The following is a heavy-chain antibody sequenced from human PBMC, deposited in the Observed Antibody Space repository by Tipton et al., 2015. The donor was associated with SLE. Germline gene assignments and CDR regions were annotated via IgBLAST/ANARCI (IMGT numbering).Heavy chain of an antibody. CDR1: GGSFSGYY. CDR2: INHSGST. V-gene: IGHV4-34*01. Sequence: TLSLTCAVYGGSFSGYYWSWIRQPPGKGLEWIGEINHSGSTNYNPSLKSRVTISVDTSKNQFSLKLSSVTAADTAVYYCARLLNPEHAFDIWGQGTMATVSS. D-gene: IGHD2-15*01. CDR3: ARLLNPEHAFDI. J-gene: IGHJ3*02.